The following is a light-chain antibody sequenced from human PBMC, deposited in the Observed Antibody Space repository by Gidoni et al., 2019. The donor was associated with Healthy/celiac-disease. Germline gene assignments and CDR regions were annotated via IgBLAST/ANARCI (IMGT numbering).Light chain of an antibody. V-gene: IGKV1D-8*02. Sequence: AIWMTQSPSLLSASTGDRVTISCRRSPGISSYLAWYQQKPGKAPELLIYAASTMQSGVPSRFSGSGSGTDFTLTISCLQSEDFAAYYCQQYYSFPPYTFGQGTKLEIK. CDR3: QQYYSFPPYT. CDR1: PGISSY. CDR2: AAS. J-gene: IGKJ2*01.